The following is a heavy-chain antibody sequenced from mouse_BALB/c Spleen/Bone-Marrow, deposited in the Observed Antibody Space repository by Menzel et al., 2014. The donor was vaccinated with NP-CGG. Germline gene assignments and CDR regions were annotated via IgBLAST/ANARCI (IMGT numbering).Heavy chain of an antibody. CDR3: AMYYYGSSLFAY. D-gene: IGHD1-1*01. Sequence: EVQLQQSGAELVKPGASVKLSCTASGFNIKDTYMHWAKQRPEQGLEWIGRIDPANGNTKYDPKFQGKATITADTSSNTAYLQLSSLTSDDTAVYYWAMYYYGSSLFAYWGQGTLVTVSA. J-gene: IGHJ3*01. CDR2: IDPANGNT. V-gene: IGHV14-3*02. CDR1: GFNIKDTY.